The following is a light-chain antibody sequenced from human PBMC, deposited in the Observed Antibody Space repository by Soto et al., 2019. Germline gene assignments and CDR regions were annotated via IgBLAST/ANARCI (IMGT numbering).Light chain of an antibody. Sequence: EIVLTQSPGTLSLSPGERAILSCRASQSVSNYVAWYQQRPGQAPRLLIYGASSRATGIPDRFSGSGSGTDFTLTISSLQPEDFATYSCQQTYRTPLTFGGGTKVDIK. CDR2: GAS. CDR1: QSVSNY. J-gene: IGKJ4*01. CDR3: QQTYRTPLT. V-gene: IGKV3-20*01.